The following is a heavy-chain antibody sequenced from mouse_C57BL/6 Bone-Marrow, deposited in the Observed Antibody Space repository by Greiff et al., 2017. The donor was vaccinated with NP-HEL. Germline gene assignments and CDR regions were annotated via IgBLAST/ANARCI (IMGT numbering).Heavy chain of an antibody. Sequence: EVKLQESGGGLVQPGGSMKLSCVASGFTFSNYWMNWVRQSPEKGLEWVAQIRLKSDNYATHYAESVKGRFTISRDDSKSSVYLQMNNLRAEDTGSYYCTGNYYYGSSDWYFDVWGTGTTVTVSS. D-gene: IGHD1-1*01. V-gene: IGHV6-3*01. CDR1: GFTFSNYW. CDR2: IRLKSDNYAT. CDR3: TGNYYYGSSDWYFDV. J-gene: IGHJ1*03.